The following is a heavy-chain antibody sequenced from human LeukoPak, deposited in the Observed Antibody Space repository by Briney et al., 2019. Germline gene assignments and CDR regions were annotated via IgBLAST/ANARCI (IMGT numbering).Heavy chain of an antibody. CDR1: GFTFSIYA. CDR2: IRYDGSDK. V-gene: IGHV3-30*02. Sequence: GGSLRLSCAASGFTFSIYAMHWVRQAPGKGLEWVAFIRYDGSDKYYADSVKGRFTISRDNSKNTLYLQMNSLRAEDTAVYYCAKDRVSSSWSFDYWGQGTLVTVSS. J-gene: IGHJ4*02. D-gene: IGHD6-13*01. CDR3: AKDRVSSSWSFDY.